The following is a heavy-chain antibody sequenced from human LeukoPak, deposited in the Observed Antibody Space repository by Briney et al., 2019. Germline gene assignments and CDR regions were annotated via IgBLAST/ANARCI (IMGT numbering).Heavy chain of an antibody. CDR3: ARRRGIAAASYFDY. J-gene: IGHJ4*02. CDR1: GGSISSSSYY. CDR2: IYYSGST. D-gene: IGHD6-13*01. Sequence: SETLSLTCTVSGGSISSSSYYWGWIRQPPGKGLEWIGSIYYSGSTYYNPSLKSRVTISVDTSKNQFSLKLSSVTAADTAVYYCARRRGIAAASYFDYWGQGTLVTVSS. V-gene: IGHV4-39*01.